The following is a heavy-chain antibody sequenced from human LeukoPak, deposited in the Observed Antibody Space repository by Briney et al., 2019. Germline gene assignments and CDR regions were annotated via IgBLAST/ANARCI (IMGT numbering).Heavy chain of an antibody. J-gene: IGHJ5*02. CDR2: IIPIFGTA. V-gene: IGHV1-69*06. CDR1: GGTFSSYA. CDR3: ARWIGWAYCGGDCYSWFDP. D-gene: IGHD2-21*02. Sequence: GASVKVSCKASGGTFSSYAISWVRQAPGQGLEWMGGIIPIFGTANYAQKFQGRVTITADKSTSTAYMELSSLRSEDTAVYYCARWIGWAYCGGDCYSWFDPWGQGTLVTVSS.